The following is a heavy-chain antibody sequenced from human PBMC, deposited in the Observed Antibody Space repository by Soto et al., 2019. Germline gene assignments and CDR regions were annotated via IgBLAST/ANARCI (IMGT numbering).Heavy chain of an antibody. Sequence: GGSLRLSCVASGFTFSGYGMHWVRRAPGKGLEWVAAIQYDGSKTYYADSVRGRFTISRDDSKNTLFLHMNDVRAEDTAMFYCTRDSQAGTPYCSDHWGQGTLVTVSS. CDR2: IQYDGSKT. CDR1: GFTFSGYG. CDR3: TRDSQAGTPYCSDH. D-gene: IGHD6-13*01. J-gene: IGHJ4*02. V-gene: IGHV3-30*12.